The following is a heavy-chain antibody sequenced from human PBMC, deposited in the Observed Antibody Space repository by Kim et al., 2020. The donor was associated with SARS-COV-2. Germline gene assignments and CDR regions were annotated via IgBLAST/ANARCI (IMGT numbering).Heavy chain of an antibody. Sequence: GGSLRLSCAASGFTFSNAWMSWVRQAPGKGLEWVGRIKSKTDGGTTDYAAPVKGRFTNSRDDSKNTQYLQMNSLKTEDTAVYHCTTLRARWFGLKPRYYYYVMDVCGQGGTLTLSS. CDR3: TTLRARWFGLKPRYYYYVMDV. J-gene: IGHJ6*02. D-gene: IGHD3-10*01. V-gene: IGHV3-15*01. CDR1: GFTFSNAW. CDR2: IKSKTDGGTT.